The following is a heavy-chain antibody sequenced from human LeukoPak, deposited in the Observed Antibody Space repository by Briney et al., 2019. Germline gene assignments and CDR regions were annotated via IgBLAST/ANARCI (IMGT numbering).Heavy chain of an antibody. J-gene: IGHJ6*02. V-gene: IGHV4-4*02. CDR3: ARDERYYYYGMDV. CDR2: IYHSGST. Sequence: SGTLSLTCAVSGGSISSSNWWSWVRQPPGKGLEWIGEIYHSGSTNYNPSLKSRVTISVDKSKNQFSLKLSSVTAADTAVYYCARDERYYYYGMDVWGQGTTVTVSS. D-gene: IGHD1-1*01. CDR1: GGSISSSNW.